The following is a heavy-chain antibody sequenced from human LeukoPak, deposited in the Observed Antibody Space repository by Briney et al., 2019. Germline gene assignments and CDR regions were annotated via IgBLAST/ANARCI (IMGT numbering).Heavy chain of an antibody. J-gene: IGHJ4*02. Sequence: GGSLRLSCSASEFTFGTYAMLWVRQAPGKGLEYVSAISSNGRDAYYAASVRGRFSISRVNSHNTLYLQMSSPRPEDTAMYYCARLAAAGHSDFWGQGALVAVSS. D-gene: IGHD6-13*01. CDR2: ISSNGRDA. V-gene: IGHV3-64D*06. CDR3: ARLAAAGHSDF. CDR1: EFTFGTYA.